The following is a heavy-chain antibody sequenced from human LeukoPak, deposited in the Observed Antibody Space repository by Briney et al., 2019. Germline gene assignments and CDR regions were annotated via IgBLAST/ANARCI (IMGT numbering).Heavy chain of an antibody. CDR2: FRGDGGST. CDR1: GFTFSTFG. D-gene: IGHD3-10*01. V-gene: IGHV3-23*01. J-gene: IGHJ5*02. Sequence: GGSLRLSCEVSGFTFSTFGMNWLRQAPGKGLEWVSSFRGDGGSTYYAESVKGRFTISRDNSKNTVYLQMNNLRVEDTAIYYCAKDGYGSGGRWFDPWDQGTLVTVSS. CDR3: AKDGYGSGGRWFDP.